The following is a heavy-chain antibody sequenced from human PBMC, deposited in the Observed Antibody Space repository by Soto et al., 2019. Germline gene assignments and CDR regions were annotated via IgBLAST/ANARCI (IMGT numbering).Heavy chain of an antibody. J-gene: IGHJ3*02. CDR3: ARVRGYYYDSIGGVFDI. CDR1: GGTFSSYA. CDR2: IIPIFGTA. V-gene: IGHV1-69*13. Sequence: SVKVSCKASGGTFSSYAISWVRQAPGQGLEWMGGIIPIFGTANYAQKFQGRVTITADESTSTAYMELSSLRSEDTAVYSCARVRGYYYDSIGGVFDIWGQGKMVTVSS. D-gene: IGHD3-22*01.